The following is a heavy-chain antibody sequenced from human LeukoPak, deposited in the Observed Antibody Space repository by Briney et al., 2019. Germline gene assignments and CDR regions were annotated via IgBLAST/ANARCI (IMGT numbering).Heavy chain of an antibody. CDR1: GGSISSSSYY. V-gene: IGHV4-39*01. CDR2: IYYSGST. J-gene: IGHJ4*02. D-gene: IGHD2-2*02. Sequence: PSETLSLTCTVSGGSISSSSYYWGWIRQPPGKGLEWIGSIYYSGSTYYNPSLKSRVTISVDTSKNQFSLKLSSVTAADTAVYYCARHMRYQLPYGYFDYWGQGTLVTVSS. CDR3: ARHMRYQLPYGYFDY.